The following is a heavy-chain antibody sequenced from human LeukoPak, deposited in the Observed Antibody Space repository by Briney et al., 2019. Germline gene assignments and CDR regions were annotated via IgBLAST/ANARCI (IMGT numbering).Heavy chain of an antibody. CDR2: IKKDGSEM. CDR1: GLIFSSYW. D-gene: IGHD5-18*01. Sequence: GGSLRLSCAASGLIFSSYWMSWVRQAPGKGLEWVANIKKDGSEMYYVDSVKGRFTIYRDNFENTVYLQMNSLRAEDTAVYYCAKDRRAAMVTGVRDYWGQGTLVTVSS. J-gene: IGHJ4*02. V-gene: IGHV3-7*03. CDR3: AKDRRAAMVTGVRDY.